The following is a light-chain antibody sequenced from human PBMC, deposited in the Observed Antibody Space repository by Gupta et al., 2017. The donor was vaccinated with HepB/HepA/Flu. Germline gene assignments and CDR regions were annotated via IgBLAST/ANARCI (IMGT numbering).Light chain of an antibody. CDR1: NIGSKS. V-gene: IGLV3-21*03. J-gene: IGLJ2*01. Sequence: SYVLTQPPSVSVPPGKTARSTCGGNNIGSKSVQWYQQKPGHAPVVVVYDDSDRPSGIPERFSGSNSGNTATLTISRVEAGDEADYYCQVWDSSSDHHVVFGGGTKLTVL. CDR3: QVWDSSSDHHVV. CDR2: DDS.